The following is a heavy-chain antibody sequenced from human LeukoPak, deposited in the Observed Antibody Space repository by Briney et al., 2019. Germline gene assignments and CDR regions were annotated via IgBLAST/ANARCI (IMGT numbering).Heavy chain of an antibody. CDR2: INAGNGNT. Sequence: ASVKVSCKASGYTFTRHAMHWVRQAPGQRLEWMGWINAGNGNTKYSQEFQGRVTITRDTSASTAYMEGSSLRSDDMAVYYCARGGVIAAAGTYSYMDVWGKGTTVTVSS. CDR1: GYTFTRHA. J-gene: IGHJ6*03. V-gene: IGHV1-3*03. D-gene: IGHD6-13*01. CDR3: ARGGVIAAAGTYSYMDV.